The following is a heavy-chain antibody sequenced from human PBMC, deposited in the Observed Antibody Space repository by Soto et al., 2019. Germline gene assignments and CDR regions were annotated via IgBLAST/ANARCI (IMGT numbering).Heavy chain of an antibody. CDR3: AISITIFGVGQFDY. CDR2: ISGSGGST. V-gene: IGHV3-23*01. D-gene: IGHD3-3*01. CDR1: GFTFSSYA. J-gene: IGHJ4*02. Sequence: SGGSLRLSCAASGFTFSSYAMSWVRQAPGKGLEWVSAISGSGGSTYYADSVKGRFTISRDNSKNTLYLQMNSLRAEDTAVYYCAISITIFGVGQFDYWGQGTLVTVSS.